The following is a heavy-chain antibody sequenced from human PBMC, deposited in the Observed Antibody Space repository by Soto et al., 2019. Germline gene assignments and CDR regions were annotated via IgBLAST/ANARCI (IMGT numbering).Heavy chain of an antibody. CDR2: ISGSGGSA. Sequence: GGSLRLSCLASGFTFRSYAMTWVRQGPGRGLEWVSAISGSGGSAFSADSVKGRFTISRDNSKNTLFLQMNSLRAEDTAVYYCAKEGDFWSGYYYYFDYWGQGTLVTVSS. V-gene: IGHV3-23*01. CDR3: AKEGDFWSGYYYYFDY. CDR1: GFTFRSYA. J-gene: IGHJ4*02. D-gene: IGHD3-3*01.